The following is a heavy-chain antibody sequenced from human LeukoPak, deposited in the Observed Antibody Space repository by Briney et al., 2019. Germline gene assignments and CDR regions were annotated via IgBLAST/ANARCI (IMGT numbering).Heavy chain of an antibody. D-gene: IGHD2-21*02. Sequence: GGSLRLSCAASGFPFNSYAMGWVRQAPGKGLDWVSIMSDTGAHKFYADSVKGRFIISRDNSKNMVYLQMNSLRAEDTAVYYCVKKVVVTPEHWGSDYWGQGTLVTVSS. V-gene: IGHV3-23*01. CDR1: GFPFNSYA. CDR3: VKKVVVTPEHWGSDY. CDR2: MSDTGAHK. J-gene: IGHJ4*02.